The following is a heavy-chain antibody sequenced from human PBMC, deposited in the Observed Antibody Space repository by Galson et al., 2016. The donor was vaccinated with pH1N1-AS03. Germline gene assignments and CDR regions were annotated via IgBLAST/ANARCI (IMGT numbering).Heavy chain of an antibody. CDR1: GFIFSDYA. V-gene: IGHV3-30-3*01. Sequence: SLRLSCAASGFIFSDYAMHCVRQAPGKGLEWVACISYDTAREQYADSVKGRFTISKDRPRNMLYLEMNNLIVEDTAVYYCVRETGFSSTWCPFHQWGQGTLVRVSA. J-gene: IGHJ1*01. D-gene: IGHD6-13*01. CDR3: VRETGFSSTWCPFHQ. CDR2: ISYDTARE.